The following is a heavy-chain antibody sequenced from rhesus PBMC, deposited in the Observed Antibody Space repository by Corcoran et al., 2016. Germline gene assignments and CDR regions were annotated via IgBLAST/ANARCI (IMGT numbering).Heavy chain of an antibody. CDR1: GYSFTSSW. CDR3: AKDRTSLTNRFDV. Sequence: EVQLVQSGAEVKRPGESLRTSCKTSGYSFTSSWTSRVCQMPGQGLEWMGSIYPGDSDTRYHPSFQGHVTISADKSISTTYLQWSSLKASDTATYYCAKDRTSLTNRFDVWGPGVLVTVSS. CDR2: IYPGDSDT. D-gene: IGHD4-11*01. V-gene: IGHV5S1*01. J-gene: IGHJ5-1*01.